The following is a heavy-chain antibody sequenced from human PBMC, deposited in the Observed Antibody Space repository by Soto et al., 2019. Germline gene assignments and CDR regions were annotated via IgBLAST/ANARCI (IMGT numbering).Heavy chain of an antibody. J-gene: IGHJ4*02. CDR1: GGSFSSFY. D-gene: IGHD1-26*01. V-gene: IGHV4-34*01. CDR3: ARRPKRGVGATRTDY. Sequence: QVQLQQWGAGLLKPSETLSLTCAVYGGSFSSFYWSWIRQPPGKGLEWIGEINHSGSTNYNPSLKSRVTLSGDTSKNQFSLKLSSVTAADTAVYYCARRPKRGVGATRTDYWGQGTLVTVSS. CDR2: INHSGST.